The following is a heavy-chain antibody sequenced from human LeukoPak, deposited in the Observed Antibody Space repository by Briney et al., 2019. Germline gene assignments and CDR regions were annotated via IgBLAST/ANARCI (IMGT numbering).Heavy chain of an antibody. V-gene: IGHV3-43*02. D-gene: IGHD5-24*01. CDR2: ISGDGTTT. CDR1: GFTSDDYA. CDR3: AKDIEPEMATMAFDY. J-gene: IGHJ4*02. Sequence: GGSLRLSCAASGFTSDDYAMHWVRQAPGKGLEWVSLISGDGTTTYYGDSVKGRFTISRDDSKNSLYLQMNSLRTEDTALYYCAKDIEPEMATMAFDYWGQGTLVTVSS.